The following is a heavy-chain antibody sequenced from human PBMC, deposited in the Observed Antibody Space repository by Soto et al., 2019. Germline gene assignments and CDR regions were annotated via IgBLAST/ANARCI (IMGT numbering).Heavy chain of an antibody. CDR2: ISAYNANA. CDR3: ARENSYFDY. Sequence: QIQLLQSGAEVKKPGASVKVTCKASGYTFRNFVISWVRQAPGQGLEWMGWISAYNANANYAQKFQGRLTMTADTSTSTAYMELRSLRSDDTAMYYCARENSYFDYWGQGTLVTVSS. V-gene: IGHV1-18*01. J-gene: IGHJ4*02. CDR1: GYTFRNFV.